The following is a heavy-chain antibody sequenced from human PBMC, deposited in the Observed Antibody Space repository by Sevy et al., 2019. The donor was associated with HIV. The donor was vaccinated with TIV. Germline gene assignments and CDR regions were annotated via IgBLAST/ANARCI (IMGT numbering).Heavy chain of an antibody. V-gene: IGHV3-23*01. D-gene: IGHD3-22*01. CDR1: GFTFNTHA. CDR3: AKALNPALESMLEVNLRSLKGFDV. Sequence: GESLKISCAASGFTFNTHAMNWVRQAPGKGLEWVSVISGPGYGTNYADSVKGRFTISRDNSKNTLFLQMNSLRDDDTAVYYCAKALNPALESMLEVNLRSLKGFDVWGQGTMVTVPS. J-gene: IGHJ3*01. CDR2: ISGPGYGT.